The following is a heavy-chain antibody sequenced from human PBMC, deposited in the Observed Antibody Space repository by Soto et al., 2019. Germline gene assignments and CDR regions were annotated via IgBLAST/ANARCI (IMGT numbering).Heavy chain of an antibody. D-gene: IGHD7-27*01. CDR3: ARGRYCLTGRCFPNWFDS. V-gene: IGHV4-30-4*01. J-gene: IGHJ5*01. Sequence: SETLSLTCSVSGDSISNLDYFWAWIRQPPGQALEYIGYIYKSATTYYNPSFESRVAISVDTSKSQFSPNVTSVTAADTAVYFCARGRYCLTGRCFPNWFDSWGQGALVTVSS. CDR2: IYKSATT. CDR1: GDSISNLDYF.